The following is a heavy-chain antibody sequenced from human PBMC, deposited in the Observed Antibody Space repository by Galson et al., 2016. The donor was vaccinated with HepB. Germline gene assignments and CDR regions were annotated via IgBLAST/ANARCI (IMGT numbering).Heavy chain of an antibody. CDR3: AKWGYDSGENYLDH. CDR2: ISGSGGTT. J-gene: IGHJ4*02. D-gene: IGHD3-22*01. CDR1: RFIFYSYT. Sequence: SLRLSCAASRFIFYSYTMSWVRQVPGKGLDWISTISGSGGTTYYADSVKGRFTISRDNSKNTLFLQMNSLRAEDTAIYYCAKWGYDSGENYLDHWGQGTLVTVSS. V-gene: IGHV3-23*01.